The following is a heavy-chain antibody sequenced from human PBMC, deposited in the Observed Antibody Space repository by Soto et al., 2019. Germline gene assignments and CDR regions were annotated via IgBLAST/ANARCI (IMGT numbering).Heavy chain of an antibody. Sequence: GGSLRLSCAASGFTFSSYAMSWVRQAPGKGLEWVSAISGSGGSTYYADSVKGRFTISRDNSKNTLYLQMNSLRAEDTAVYYCARDVADVVVSGANSLGYYYYGMAVWGQGTTVTVS. CDR1: GFTFSSYA. CDR3: ARDVADVVVSGANSLGYYYYGMAV. J-gene: IGHJ6*01. V-gene: IGHV3-23*01. CDR2: ISGSGGST. D-gene: IGHD2-2*01.